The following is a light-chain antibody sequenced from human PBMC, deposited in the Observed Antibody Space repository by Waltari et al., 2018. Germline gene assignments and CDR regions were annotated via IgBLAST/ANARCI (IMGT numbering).Light chain of an antibody. J-gene: IGKJ2*01. CDR1: QSISSY. V-gene: IGKV1-39*01. Sequence: DIQMTQSPSSPSASVADRVTITSRATQSISSYLNWYQQKPGKAPKLLIYEASSLHTGVPARFSGSGSGTDFTLTISSLQPEDFAIYYCQQSNRTLYTFGQGTKLEI. CDR3: QQSNRTLYT. CDR2: EAS.